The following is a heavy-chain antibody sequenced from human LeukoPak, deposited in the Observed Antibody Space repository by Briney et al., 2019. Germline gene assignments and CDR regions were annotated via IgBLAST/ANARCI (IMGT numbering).Heavy chain of an antibody. CDR3: ARRGYYYYGMDV. V-gene: IGHV5-10-1*01. J-gene: IGHJ6*02. D-gene: IGHD3-10*01. CDR1: GHSFTSYW. CDR2: IDPSDSYT. Sequence: KPGESLRISCKDSGHSFTSYWISWVRQMPGKGLEWMGRIDPSDSYTNYSPSFQGHVTISVDKSISTAYLQWTSLKSSGSAMYYCARRGYYYYGMDVWGQGTTVTVSS.